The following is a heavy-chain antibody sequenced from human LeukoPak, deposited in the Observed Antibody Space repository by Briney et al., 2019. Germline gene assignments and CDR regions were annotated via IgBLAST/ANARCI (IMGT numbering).Heavy chain of an antibody. CDR1: GGSFSGYY. J-gene: IGHJ5*02. CDR2: INHSGST. D-gene: IGHD6-13*01. CDR3: ARGRRQQLVPTPYNWFDP. Sequence: SETLSLTCAVYGGSFSGYYWNWIRQPPGKGLEWIGEINHSGSTNYNPSLKSRVTISVDTSKNRFSLNLSSVTAADTAVYYCARGRRQQLVPTPYNWFDPWGQGTLVTVSS. V-gene: IGHV4-34*01.